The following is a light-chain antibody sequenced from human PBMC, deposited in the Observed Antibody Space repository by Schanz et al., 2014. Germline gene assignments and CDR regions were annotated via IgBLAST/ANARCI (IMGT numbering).Light chain of an antibody. CDR3: QQYVISPNT. CDR2: GAS. Sequence: EIVMTQSPATLSVSPGERATLSCRASQSVRSNLAWYQQKPGQTPRLLIYGASTRATGIPARFSGSGSGTDFTLTISRLEPEDFAIYYCQQYVISPNTFGPGTKLEIK. CDR1: QSVRSN. J-gene: IGKJ2*01. V-gene: IGKV3-15*01.